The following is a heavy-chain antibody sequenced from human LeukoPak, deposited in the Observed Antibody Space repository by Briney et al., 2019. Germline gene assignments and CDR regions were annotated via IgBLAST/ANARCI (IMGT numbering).Heavy chain of an antibody. CDR3: AKTYYYDSSGYNWFDP. Sequence: SETLSLTCAVSGYPISSGYYWGWIRQPPGKGLEWIGIIYHSGSTYYNPSLKSRVTISVDTSKNQLSLKLSSVTAADTAVYYCAKTYYYDSSGYNWFDPWGQGALVTVSS. CDR2: IYHSGST. CDR1: GYPISSGYY. J-gene: IGHJ5*02. D-gene: IGHD3-22*01. V-gene: IGHV4-38-2*01.